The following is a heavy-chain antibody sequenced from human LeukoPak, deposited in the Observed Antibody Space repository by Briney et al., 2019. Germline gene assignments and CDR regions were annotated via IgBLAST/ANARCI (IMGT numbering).Heavy chain of an antibody. CDR3: AREMYSSSSAPPPAFDY. CDR2: IIPIFGTA. CDR1: GGTFSSYA. V-gene: IGHV1-69*13. D-gene: IGHD6-6*01. Sequence: GASVKVSCKASGGTFSSYAISWVRQAPGQGLEWMGGIIPIFGTANYAQKFQGRVTITADESTSTAYMELSSLRSEDTAVYYCAREMYSSSSAPPPAFDYWGQGTLVTVSS. J-gene: IGHJ4*02.